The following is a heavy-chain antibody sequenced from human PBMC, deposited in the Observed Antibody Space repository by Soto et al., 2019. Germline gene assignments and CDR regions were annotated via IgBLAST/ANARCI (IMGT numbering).Heavy chain of an antibody. CDR1: GGTFSSYS. J-gene: IGHJ1*01. Sequence: PVKVSCKAPGGTFSSYSISWARQAPGKGLEWMGGIIPIFGTTSYAQKFQGRVTMTTDTSTSTVYMELSSLRSEDTAVYYCARDGYDSSGYYPEYFQHWGQGTLVTVSS. V-gene: IGHV1-69*05. CDR3: ARDGYDSSGYYPEYFQH. D-gene: IGHD3-22*01. CDR2: IIPIFGTT.